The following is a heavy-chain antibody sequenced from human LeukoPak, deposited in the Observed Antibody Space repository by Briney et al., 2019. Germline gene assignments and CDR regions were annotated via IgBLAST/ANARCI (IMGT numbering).Heavy chain of an antibody. Sequence: GGSLRLSCAASGFTFSSYSMNWVRQAPGKGLEWVSSISSSSSYIYYADSVKGRFTISRDNAKNSLYLQMNSLRAEDTAVYYCARDPPTATVTKGNYFDYRGQGTLVTVSS. CDR1: GFTFSSYS. CDR2: ISSSSSYI. CDR3: ARDPPTATVTKGNYFDY. J-gene: IGHJ4*02. D-gene: IGHD4-17*01. V-gene: IGHV3-21*01.